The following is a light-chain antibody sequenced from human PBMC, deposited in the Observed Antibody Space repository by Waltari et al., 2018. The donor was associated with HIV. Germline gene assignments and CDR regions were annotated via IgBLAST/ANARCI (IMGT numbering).Light chain of an antibody. CDR1: QSVSSSY. CDR2: GAS. V-gene: IGKV3-20*01. J-gene: IGKJ1*01. Sequence: DIVLPQSPGTLSLSPGERATLSCRASQSVSSSYLAWYQQQPGQAPRRLSYGASRRATGIPDRFSGSGSGTDFTLTISRLEPEDFAVYYCQQYGSSPWTFGQGTKVEIK. CDR3: QQYGSSPWT.